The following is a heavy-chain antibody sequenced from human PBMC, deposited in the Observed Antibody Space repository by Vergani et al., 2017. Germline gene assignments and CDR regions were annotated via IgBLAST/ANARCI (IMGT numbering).Heavy chain of an antibody. D-gene: IGHD6-19*01. Sequence: QVQLVQSGAEVKKPGASVKVSCKASGYTFTSYDINWVRQATGQGLEWMGWMNPNSGNTGYAQKFQGRVTMTRNTSISTAYMELSSLRSEDTAVYYCAREGYSSGWYILNAFDIWGQGTMVTVSS. CDR3: AREGYSSGWYILNAFDI. CDR2: MNPNSGNT. J-gene: IGHJ3*02. V-gene: IGHV1-8*01. CDR1: GYTFTSYD.